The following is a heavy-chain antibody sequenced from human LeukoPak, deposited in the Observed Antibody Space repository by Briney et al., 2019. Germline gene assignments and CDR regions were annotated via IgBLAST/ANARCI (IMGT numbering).Heavy chain of an antibody. J-gene: IGHJ3*02. V-gene: IGHV4-38-2*01. D-gene: IGHD1-7*01. Sequence: SETLSLTCAVSNNVIRNGYYWGWIRQPPGKGLEWIGSIYHSGSTYYNPSLKSRLTISLDTSKSHFSLNLSSVTAADTAVYYCAKENYQGAFDIWGQGTMVTVSS. CDR3: AKENYQGAFDI. CDR1: NNVIRNGYY. CDR2: IYHSGST.